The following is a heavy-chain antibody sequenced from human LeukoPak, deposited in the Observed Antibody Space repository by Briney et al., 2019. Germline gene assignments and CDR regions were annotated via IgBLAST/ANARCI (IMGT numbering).Heavy chain of an antibody. CDR1: GFTFSSYG. D-gene: IGHD1-1*01. CDR3: ARVGTAGQDDY. CDR2: IWYDGSNK. J-gene: IGHJ4*02. V-gene: IGHV3-33*01. Sequence: PGRSLRLSCAASGFTFSSYGMHWARQAPGKGLEWVAVIWYDGSNKYYADSVKGRFTISRDNSKNTLYLQMNSLRAEDTAVYYCARVGTAGQDDYWGQGTLVTVSS.